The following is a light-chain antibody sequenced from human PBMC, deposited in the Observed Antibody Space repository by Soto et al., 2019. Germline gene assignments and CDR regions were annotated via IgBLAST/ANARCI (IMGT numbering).Light chain of an antibody. CDR3: QQYNNWPPIT. CDR2: GAS. V-gene: IGKV3-15*01. J-gene: IGKJ5*01. Sequence: EIVLTQSPATLSLSPGDRATLSCRAIQSVSSSYLAWYQQKPGQAPGLLIYGASTRATGIPARFSGSGSGTEFTLTISSLQSEDFAVYYCQQYNNWPPITFGQGTRLEIK. CDR1: QSVSSSY.